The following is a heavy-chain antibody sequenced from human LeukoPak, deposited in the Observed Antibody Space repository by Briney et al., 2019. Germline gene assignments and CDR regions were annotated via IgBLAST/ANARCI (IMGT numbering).Heavy chain of an antibody. V-gene: IGHV1-18*01. CDR3: TRDLSWNEYDY. CDR1: GGTFSSYA. CDR2: IFPYNGDT. D-gene: IGHD1-1*01. J-gene: IGHJ4*02. Sequence: GASVKVSCKASGGTFSSYAISWVRQAPGQGLEWMGGIFPYNGDTNYAEKFQGRVTMTSDTSSKTVYMEMRSLRSDDTAVYYCTRDLSWNEYDYWGLGTLVTVSS.